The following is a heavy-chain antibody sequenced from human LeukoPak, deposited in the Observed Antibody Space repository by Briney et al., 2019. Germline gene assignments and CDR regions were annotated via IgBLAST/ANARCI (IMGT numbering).Heavy chain of an antibody. V-gene: IGHV3-48*03. D-gene: IGHD1-26*01. Sequence: PGGSLRLSCAASGFTFSSYEMNWVRQAPGKGLEWVSYISSSGSTMYYADSVKGRFTISRDNAKNSLYLQMNSLRAEDTAVYYCARDPYSGSYGNEYYYYMDVWGKGTTVTISS. CDR2: ISSSGSTM. CDR3: ARDPYSGSYGNEYYYYMDV. CDR1: GFTFSSYE. J-gene: IGHJ6*03.